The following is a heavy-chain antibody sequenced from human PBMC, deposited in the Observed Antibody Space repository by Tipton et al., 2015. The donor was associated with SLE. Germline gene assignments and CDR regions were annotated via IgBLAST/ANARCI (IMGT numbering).Heavy chain of an antibody. D-gene: IGHD3-10*01. V-gene: IGHV4-39*07. CDR2: FYYSGST. CDR1: GGSISSSSYY. CDR3: ATLSGNDPRDAFDI. J-gene: IGHJ3*02. Sequence: TLSLTCTVSGGSISSSSYYWGWIRQPPGKGLEWIGSFYYSGSTYYNPSLKSRVTISVDTSTNQFSLRLTSVPAADTAVYYCATLSGNDPRDAFDIWGQGTMVTVSS.